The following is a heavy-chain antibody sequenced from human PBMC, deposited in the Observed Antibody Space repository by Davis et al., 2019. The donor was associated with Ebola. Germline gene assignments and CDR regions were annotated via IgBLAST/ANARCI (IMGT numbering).Heavy chain of an antibody. J-gene: IGHJ6*02. CDR1: GFTFSSYA. Sequence: GESLKISCAASGFTFSSYAMSWVRQVPGKGLEWVSAISGSGGSTYYADSVKGRFTISRDNSKNTLYLQMSSLRAEDTAVYYCVKDENYDFWSGYRYGMDVWGQGTTVTVSS. V-gene: IGHV3-23*01. CDR3: VKDENYDFWSGYRYGMDV. D-gene: IGHD3-3*01. CDR2: ISGSGGST.